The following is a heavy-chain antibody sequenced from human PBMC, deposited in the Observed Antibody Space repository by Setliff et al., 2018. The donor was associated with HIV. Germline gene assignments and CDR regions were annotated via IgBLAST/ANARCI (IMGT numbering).Heavy chain of an antibody. D-gene: IGHD3-10*01. J-gene: IGHJ4*02. CDR3: ARTPGAGENYFDY. V-gene: IGHV3-49*04. CDR1: GFTFGDYV. Sequence: GGSLRLSCSASGFTFGDYVLTWVRQAPGKGLEWVGLIRRKPYGWTTEYAASVKGRFTISRDDVEGVAYLQMDRLKSEDSAVYYWARTPGAGENYFDYWGQGTLVTVSS. CDR2: IRRKPYGWTT.